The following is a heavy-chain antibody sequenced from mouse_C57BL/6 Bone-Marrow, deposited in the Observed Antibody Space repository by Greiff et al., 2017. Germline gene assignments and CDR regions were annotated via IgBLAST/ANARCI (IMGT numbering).Heavy chain of an antibody. V-gene: IGHV1-69*01. D-gene: IGHD4-1*01. J-gene: IGHJ2*01. Sequence: QVQLQQPGAELVMPGASVKLSCKASGYTFTSYWMHWVKQRPGQGLEWIGEIDPSDSYTNYNQKFKGKSTLTVDKSSSTAYMQLSSLTSEDSAVYDCARWDWDYLDDWGQGTTLTVSS. CDR2: IDPSDSYT. CDR3: ARWDWDYLDD. CDR1: GYTFTSYW.